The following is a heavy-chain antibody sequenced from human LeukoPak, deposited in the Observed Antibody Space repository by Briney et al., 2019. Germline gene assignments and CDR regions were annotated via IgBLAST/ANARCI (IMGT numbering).Heavy chain of an antibody. Sequence: ASVKVSCKVSGYTLTELSMHWVRQAPGKGLEWMGGFDPEDGETIYAQKFQGRVTMTEDTSTDTAYMELSSLRSEDTAAYYCATDRGVAAAGTYYYYMDVWGKGTTVTVSS. J-gene: IGHJ6*03. CDR2: FDPEDGET. CDR3: ATDRGVAAAGTYYYYMDV. D-gene: IGHD6-13*01. CDR1: GYTLTELS. V-gene: IGHV1-24*01.